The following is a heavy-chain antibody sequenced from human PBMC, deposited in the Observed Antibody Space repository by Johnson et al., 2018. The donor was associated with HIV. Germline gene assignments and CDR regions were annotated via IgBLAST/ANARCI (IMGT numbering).Heavy chain of an antibody. Sequence: VQLVESGGGVVQPGRSLRLSCAASGFTFSTYAMHWVRQTPGKGLEWVAIISYDGSNKYYADSVKGRFTISRDNSKNTLYLQMNSLRAEDTAMYYCVKDIWASYDAFDIWGQGTMVTVSS. V-gene: IGHV3-30*04. D-gene: IGHD3-16*01. CDR1: GFTFSTYA. CDR2: ISYDGSNK. J-gene: IGHJ3*02. CDR3: VKDIWASYDAFDI.